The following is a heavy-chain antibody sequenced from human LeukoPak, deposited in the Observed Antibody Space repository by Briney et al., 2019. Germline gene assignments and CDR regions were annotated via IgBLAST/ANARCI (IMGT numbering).Heavy chain of an antibody. CDR2: INHSGST. CDR1: GGSFSGYY. Sequence: PSETLSLTCAVYGGSFSGYYWSWIRQPPGKGLEWIGEINHSGSTNYNPSLKSRVTISVDTSKNQFSLKLSSVTAADTAVYYCARDPSRHFDYWGQGTLVTVSS. V-gene: IGHV4-34*01. CDR3: ARDPSRHFDY. J-gene: IGHJ4*02.